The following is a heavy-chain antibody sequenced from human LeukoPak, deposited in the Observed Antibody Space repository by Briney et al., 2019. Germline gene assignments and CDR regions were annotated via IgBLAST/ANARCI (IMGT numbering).Heavy chain of an antibody. J-gene: IGHJ4*02. CDR3: ARAELSGSYYVY. D-gene: IGHD1-26*01. Sequence: ASVKVSCKASGYTFTGYYMHWVRQAPGQGLEWMGWINPNSGGTNYAQKFQGRATMTRDTSISTAYMELSRLRSDDTAVYYCARAELSGSYYVYWGQGTLVTVSS. CDR2: INPNSGGT. CDR1: GYTFTGYY. V-gene: IGHV1-2*02.